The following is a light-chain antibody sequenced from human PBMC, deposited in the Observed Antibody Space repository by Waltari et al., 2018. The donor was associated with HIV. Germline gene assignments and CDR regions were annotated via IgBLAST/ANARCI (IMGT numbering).Light chain of an antibody. Sequence: QSITISCTGTNSDVGSYDYVSWYQKHPGKAPHLIIYDVSKRPSGVSSRFSGSKSGNTASLTSSGLQADDEANYYCCSYAGSSILVFGGGTKLTVL. J-gene: IGLJ2*01. CDR1: NSDVGSYDY. CDR3: CSYAGSSILV. CDR2: DVS. V-gene: IGLV2-23*02.